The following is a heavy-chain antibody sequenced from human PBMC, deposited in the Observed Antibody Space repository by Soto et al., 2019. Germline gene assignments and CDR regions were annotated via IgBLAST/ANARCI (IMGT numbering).Heavy chain of an antibody. V-gene: IGHV2-5*02. D-gene: IGHD3-10*01. Sequence: QITLKESGPTLVKPTQTLTLTCTFSGFSLTDTGVGVGWFRQPHGKALEWLALIYAVDDRRYSPSQKSRLTITGDTSTIQVVLTMTDMDREDTATYYCAHRHYYGSGSLGMDVWGQWTKVTVSS. CDR2: IYAVDDR. J-gene: IGHJ6*02. CDR3: AHRHYYGSGSLGMDV. CDR1: GFSLTDTGVG.